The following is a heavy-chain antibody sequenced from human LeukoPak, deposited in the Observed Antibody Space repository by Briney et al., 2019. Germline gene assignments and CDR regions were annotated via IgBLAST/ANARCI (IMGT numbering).Heavy chain of an antibody. CDR3: AKGQLRFGELLPFDY. J-gene: IGHJ4*02. CDR1: GFTFSSYG. Sequence: PGGSLRLSCAASGFTFSSYGMSWVRQAPGKGLEWVSAISGSGGSTYYADSVKGRFTISRDNSKNTLYLQMNSLRAEDTAVYYCAKGQLRFGELLPFDYWGQGTLVTVSS. D-gene: IGHD3-10*01. CDR2: ISGSGGST. V-gene: IGHV3-23*01.